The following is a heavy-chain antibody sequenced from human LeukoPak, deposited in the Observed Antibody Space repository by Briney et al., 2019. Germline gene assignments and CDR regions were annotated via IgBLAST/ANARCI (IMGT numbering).Heavy chain of an antibody. J-gene: IGHJ6*03. CDR1: GGSISYFY. Sequence: KPSETLSLTCTVSGGSISYFYWSWIRQPAGKGLEWIGRIYTSGSTNYNPSLKSRVTMSVDTSKKQFSLKLSSVTAADTAVYYCARVRGSSGSYEYYHYMDVWGKGPRSPSP. CDR2: IYTSGST. D-gene: IGHD1-26*01. CDR3: ARVRGSSGSYEYYHYMDV. V-gene: IGHV4-4*07.